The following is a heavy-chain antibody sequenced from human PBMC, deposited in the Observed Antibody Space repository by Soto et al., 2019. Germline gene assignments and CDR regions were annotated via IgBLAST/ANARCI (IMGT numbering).Heavy chain of an antibody. CDR2: FDPEDGET. CDR3: ATEIGNSSSWPFVY. D-gene: IGHD6-13*01. J-gene: IGHJ4*02. V-gene: IGHV1-24*01. CDR1: GYTLTELS. Sequence: ASVKVSCKVSGYTLTELSMHWVRQAPGKGLEWMGGFDPEDGETIYAQKFQGRVTMTEDTSTDTAYMELSSLRSEDTAVYYCATEIGNSSSWPFVYWGQGTLVTVSS.